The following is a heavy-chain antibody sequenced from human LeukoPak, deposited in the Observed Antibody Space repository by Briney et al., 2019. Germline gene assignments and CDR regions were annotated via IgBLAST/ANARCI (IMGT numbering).Heavy chain of an antibody. J-gene: IGHJ4*02. CDR3: SSTRRGWYGVGDY. Sequence: SETLSFTCTVSGGSISSSSYYWGWIRQPPGKGLEWVGSFYYSGSTYYNPSLKSRVTISVDTSKNQFSLNLSSVTAADTAVYYCSSTRRGWYGVGDYWGQGALVTVSS. V-gene: IGHV4-39*01. D-gene: IGHD6-19*01. CDR1: GGSISSSSYY. CDR2: FYYSGST.